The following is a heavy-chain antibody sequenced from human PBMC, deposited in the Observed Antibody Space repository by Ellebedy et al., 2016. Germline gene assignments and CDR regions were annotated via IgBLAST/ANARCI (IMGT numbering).Heavy chain of an antibody. J-gene: IGHJ4*02. CDR2: VNSVGDT. Sequence: GESLKISCTASGFIFTSHTMSWVRQAPGKGLEWVSAVNSVGDTNYAESAKGRFTVSRDNSENTLHLQMSGLRAEDTAVYYCARGSKDPDSGAYLPFDSWGQGTLVTVSS. D-gene: IGHD3-10*01. CDR1: GFIFTSHT. V-gene: IGHV3-23*01. CDR3: ARGSKDPDSGAYLPFDS.